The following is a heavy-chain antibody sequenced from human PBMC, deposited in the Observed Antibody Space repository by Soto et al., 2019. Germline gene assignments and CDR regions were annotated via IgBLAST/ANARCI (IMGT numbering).Heavy chain of an antibody. V-gene: IGHV1-69*13. CDR3: ASQLVSNAFDI. CDR2: IIPIFGTA. Sequence: SVNVSCNSSGGTFSSYSISWVRQAPGQGLEWMGGIIPIFGTANYAQKFQGRVTITADESTSTAYMELSSLRSEDTAVYYCASQLVSNAFDIWGQGTMVTVSS. CDR1: GGTFSSYS. J-gene: IGHJ3*02. D-gene: IGHD6-13*01.